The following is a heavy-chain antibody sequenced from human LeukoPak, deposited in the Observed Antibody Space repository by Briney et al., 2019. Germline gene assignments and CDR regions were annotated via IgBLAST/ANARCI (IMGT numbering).Heavy chain of an antibody. Sequence: SETLSLTCTVSGDSITSYYWSWVRQPPGKGLEWVGEIYHSGSTKYNPSLKSRVTISVDKSKNQFSLKLSSVTAADTAVYYCAREVRSMITFGGVIVSVYYFDYWGQGTLVTVSS. CDR3: AREVRSMITFGGVIVSVYYFDY. CDR2: IYHSGST. V-gene: IGHV4-59*12. J-gene: IGHJ4*02. D-gene: IGHD3-16*02. CDR1: GDSITSYY.